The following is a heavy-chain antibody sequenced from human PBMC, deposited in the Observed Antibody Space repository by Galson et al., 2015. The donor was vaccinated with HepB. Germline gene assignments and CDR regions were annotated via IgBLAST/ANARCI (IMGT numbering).Heavy chain of an antibody. J-gene: IGHJ4*02. V-gene: IGHV4-59*08. CDR3: ARSYGGNSFHFDC. CDR2: IYYSGST. CDR1: GGSISSYY. D-gene: IGHD4-23*01. Sequence: ETLSLTCTVSGGSISSYYWSWIRQPPGKGLAWIGYIYYSGSTNYNPSLKSRVTISVDTSQNQFSLKLSSVTAADTAVYYCARSYGGNSFHFDCWSQGTLVTVSS.